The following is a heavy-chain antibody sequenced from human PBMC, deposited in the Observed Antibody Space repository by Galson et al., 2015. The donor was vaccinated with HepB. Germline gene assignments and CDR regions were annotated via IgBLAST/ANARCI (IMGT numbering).Heavy chain of an antibody. CDR1: GFTLSNYD. D-gene: IGHD1/OR15-1a*01. CDR3: ARENRGAFDI. Sequence: SLRLSCAASGFTLSNYDMNWVRQAPGKGLEWVSYVSSSGSTTYFADSVKGRFTISRDNAKNSLYLQMNSLRAEDTAVYYCARENRGAFDIWGQGTMVTVSS. V-gene: IGHV3-48*03. CDR2: VSSSGSTT. J-gene: IGHJ3*02.